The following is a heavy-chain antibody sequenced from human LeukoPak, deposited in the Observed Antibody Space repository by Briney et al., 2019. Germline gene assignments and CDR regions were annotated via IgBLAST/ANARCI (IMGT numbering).Heavy chain of an antibody. D-gene: IGHD3-22*01. CDR2: IHPSDSET. Sequence: NRGESLKISCQGSGYSFSDYWITWVRQMPGKGLQWMGRIHPSDSETNYSPSFQGHVTFSAAKSISTAYLQWSSLKASDTAMYFCARHYYNDNTLFDYWGHGTLVTVSS. CDR3: ARHYYNDNTLFDY. CDR1: GYSFSDYW. V-gene: IGHV5-10-1*01. J-gene: IGHJ4*01.